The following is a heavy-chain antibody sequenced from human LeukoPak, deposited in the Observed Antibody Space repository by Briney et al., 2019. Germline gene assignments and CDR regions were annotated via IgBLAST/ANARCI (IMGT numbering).Heavy chain of an antibody. CDR1: GGSISSYY. Sequence: SETLSLTCTVSGGSISSYYWSWIRQSPGKGLECIGYIHYTGSTNYNPSLKSRVTISVDTSKNQFSLKLSSVTAADTAVYYCARDRSSGDSLWFGESDPLLDYWGQGTLVTVSS. CDR2: IHYTGST. V-gene: IGHV4-59*12. J-gene: IGHJ4*02. CDR3: ARDRSSGDSLWFGESDPLLDY. D-gene: IGHD3-10*01.